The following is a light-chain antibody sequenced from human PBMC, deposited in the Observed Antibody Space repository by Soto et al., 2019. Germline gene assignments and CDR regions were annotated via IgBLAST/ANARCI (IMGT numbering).Light chain of an antibody. Sequence: DIQMTQSPSSVSASVGDRVTITCRASQDITTWLAWYQQKPGKAPNLLIYDASSLESGVPSRFSGSGSGTEFTLTISSLQPDDFATYYCQQYNGYPWTFGQGTKVEIK. CDR2: DAS. CDR3: QQYNGYPWT. V-gene: IGKV1-5*01. J-gene: IGKJ1*01. CDR1: QDITTW.